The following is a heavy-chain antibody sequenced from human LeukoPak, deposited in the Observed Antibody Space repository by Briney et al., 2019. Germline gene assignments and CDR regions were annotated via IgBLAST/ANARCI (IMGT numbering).Heavy chain of an antibody. CDR3: ARVFPRSIAVAAREPFFDY. CDR2: ISAQHGQT. Sequence: ASVKVSCKTSGYSENFYGITWVRQVAGQGLEWMGWISAQHGQTEYAPNSQDRVTMTTDTYTNTSYMELRSLRSDDTAVYYCARVFPRSIAVAAREPFFDYWGQGTLVTVSS. J-gene: IGHJ4*02. V-gene: IGHV1-18*01. CDR1: GYSENFYG. D-gene: IGHD6-19*01.